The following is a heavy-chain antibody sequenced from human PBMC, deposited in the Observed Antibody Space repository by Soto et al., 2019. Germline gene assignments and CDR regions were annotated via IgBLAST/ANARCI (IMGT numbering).Heavy chain of an antibody. D-gene: IGHD2-2*01. CDR1: GYTFTSYA. V-gene: IGHV1-3*01. Sequence: ASVKVSCKASGYTFTSYAMHWVRQAPGQRLEWMGWINAGNGNTKYSQKFQGRVTITRDTSASTAYMELSGLRSEDTAVYYCARAPRYCSSTSCSCDPWGQGTLVTVSS. CDR2: INAGNGNT. CDR3: ARAPRYCSSTSCSCDP. J-gene: IGHJ5*02.